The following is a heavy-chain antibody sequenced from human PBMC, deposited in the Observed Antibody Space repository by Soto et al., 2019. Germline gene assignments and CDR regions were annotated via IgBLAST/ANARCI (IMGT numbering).Heavy chain of an antibody. CDR1: GFTFSSYA. CDR3: ARPYGGKIGDAPDL. D-gene: IGHD4-17*01. V-gene: IGHV3-23*01. Sequence: GGSLRLSCVGSGFTFSSYAMSWVRQVPGKGLEWVSSISDAAGSAYYVDSVKGRFTISRDNSKKTLYLQMNSLRAEDSAVYYCARPYGGKIGDAPDLWGPGTMVTVSS. CDR2: ISDAAGSA. J-gene: IGHJ3*01.